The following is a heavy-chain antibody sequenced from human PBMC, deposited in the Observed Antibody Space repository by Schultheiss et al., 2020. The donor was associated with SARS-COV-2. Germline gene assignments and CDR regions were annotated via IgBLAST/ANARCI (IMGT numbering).Heavy chain of an antibody. D-gene: IGHD2-2*01. CDR2: INHSGST. V-gene: IGHV4-34*01. CDR1: GGSFSGYY. J-gene: IGHJ4*02. Sequence: SETLSLTCAVYGGSFSGYYWSWIRQPPGKGLEWIGEINHSGSTNYNASLKSRVTISVDTSKNQFSLKVTSVTAADTAVYYCAREGIPGARGYYFDNWAQGTLVTVSS. CDR3: AREGIPGARGYYFDN.